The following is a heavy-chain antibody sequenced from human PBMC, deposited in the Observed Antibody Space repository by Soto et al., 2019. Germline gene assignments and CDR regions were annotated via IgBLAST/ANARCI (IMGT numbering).Heavy chain of an antibody. CDR1: GFTFTSYW. V-gene: IGHV3-7*01. CDR2: IKGDGSEK. J-gene: IGHJ6*02. Sequence: PVGSLRLSCVASGFTFTSYWMSWVRQAPGKGLEWVANIKGDGSEKKYVDSVKGRFTISRDNAHNSVSLQMNSLRAEDTALYYCGRDEVRNGVGVWGQGTTVNVSS. CDR3: GRDEVRNGVGV.